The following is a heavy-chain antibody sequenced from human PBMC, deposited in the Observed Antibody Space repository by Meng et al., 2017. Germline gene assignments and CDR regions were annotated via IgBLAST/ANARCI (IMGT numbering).Heavy chain of an antibody. J-gene: IGHJ4*02. CDR1: GFTFSSYA. Sequence: GESLKISCAASGFTFSSYAMRWVRQAPGQGLEWVSAISGSGGSTYYADSVKGRFTISRDNSKNTLYLQMNSLRAEDTAVYYCAKTGLNYGSGSPWDDYWGQGTLVTVSS. CDR2: ISGSGGST. D-gene: IGHD3-10*01. V-gene: IGHV3-23*01. CDR3: AKTGLNYGSGSPWDDY.